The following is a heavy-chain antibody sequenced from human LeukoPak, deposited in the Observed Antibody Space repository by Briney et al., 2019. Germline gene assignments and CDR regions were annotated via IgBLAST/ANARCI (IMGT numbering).Heavy chain of an antibody. CDR2: ISSSGSPI. CDR3: ARDRGSSWYGPLDY. Sequence: GGSLRLSCTTSGFTFSDYYMTWIRQAPGKGLEWVSYISSSGSPIDYADSVKGRFTISRDNAKNSLYLQMNSLGAEDTAVYYCARDRGSSWYGPLDYWGQGTLVIVSS. CDR1: GFTFSDYY. J-gene: IGHJ4*02. D-gene: IGHD6-13*01. V-gene: IGHV3-11*04.